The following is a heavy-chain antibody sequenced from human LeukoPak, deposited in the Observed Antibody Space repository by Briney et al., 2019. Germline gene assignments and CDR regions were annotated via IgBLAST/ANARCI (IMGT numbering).Heavy chain of an antibody. CDR3: ARSDPGWVAFDV. CDR2: ISTYNGNT. D-gene: IGHD6-19*01. J-gene: IGHJ3*01. Sequence: GASVKVSCKASGYTFSSYGISWVRQAPGQGLEWMGWISTYNGNTNYAQKVQGRVTMTTDTSTCTAYMELRSLRSDDTAVYYCARSDPGWVAFDVWGQGTMVTVSS. V-gene: IGHV1-18*01. CDR1: GYTFSSYG.